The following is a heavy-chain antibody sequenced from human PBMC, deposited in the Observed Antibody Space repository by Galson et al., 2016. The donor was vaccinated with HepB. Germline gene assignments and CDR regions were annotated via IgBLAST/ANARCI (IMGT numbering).Heavy chain of an antibody. J-gene: IGHJ4*02. V-gene: IGHV3-30-3*01. Sequence: SLRLSCAASGFTFTTYALHWVRQAPGKGLEWVAVISHDGINKYYADSVKGRFTISRDNSRNTLYLQMNSLRAEDTAVYYCASPEIGYSSGLKTAVFVYWGQGTLVTVSS. CDR3: ASPEIGYSSGLKTAVFVY. CDR2: ISHDGINK. D-gene: IGHD5-18*01. CDR1: GFTFTTYA.